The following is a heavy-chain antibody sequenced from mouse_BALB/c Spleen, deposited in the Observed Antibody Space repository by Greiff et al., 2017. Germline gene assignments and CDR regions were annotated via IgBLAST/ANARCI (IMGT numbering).Heavy chain of an antibody. V-gene: IGHV1-69*01. CDR2: IDTSDSYT. CDR3: ARRAARDAMDY. CDR1: GYTFTDYW. J-gene: IGHJ4*01. Sequence: QDQLQQPGAELVMPGASVKMSCKASGYTFTDYWMHWVKQRPGQGLEWIGAIDTSDSYTSYNQKFKGKATLTVDESSSTAYMQLSSLTSEDSAVYHCARRAARDAMDYWGQGTSVTVSS. D-gene: IGHD3-3*01.